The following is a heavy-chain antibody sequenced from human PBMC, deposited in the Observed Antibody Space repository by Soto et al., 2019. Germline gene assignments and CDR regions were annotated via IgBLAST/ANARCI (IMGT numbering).Heavy chain of an antibody. Sequence: ASVKVSCKASGYTFTSYYMHWVRQAPGQGLEWMGIINPSGGSTSYAQKFQGRVTMTRDTSTSTVYMELSSLRSEDTAVYYCARAGIAVAGDHYYFDYWGQGTLVTVSS. J-gene: IGHJ4*02. CDR1: GYTFTSYY. CDR2: INPSGGST. CDR3: ARAGIAVAGDHYYFDY. D-gene: IGHD6-19*01. V-gene: IGHV1-46*01.